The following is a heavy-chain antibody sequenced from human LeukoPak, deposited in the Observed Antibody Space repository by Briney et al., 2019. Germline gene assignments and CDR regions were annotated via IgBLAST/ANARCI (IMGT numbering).Heavy chain of an antibody. Sequence: GGSLRLSCAASGFDFNDFAMTWVRQAPGKGLEWVSSMSGSGDTTQYAPSVKGRFTISRDNAKKTLYLEMNSLRAADTAVYYCAKDPDWGPEGWYYFDYWGQGTLVTVSS. CDR3: AKDPDWGPEGWYYFDY. V-gene: IGHV3-23*01. D-gene: IGHD7-27*01. CDR2: MSGSGDTT. CDR1: GFDFNDFA. J-gene: IGHJ4*02.